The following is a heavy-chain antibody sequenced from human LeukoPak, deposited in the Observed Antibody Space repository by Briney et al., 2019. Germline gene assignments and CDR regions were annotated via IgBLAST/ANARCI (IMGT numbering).Heavy chain of an antibody. D-gene: IGHD2-15*01. CDR2: ITGSGTRT. CDR1: GFTFSSYA. Sequence: GGSLRLSCAASGFTFSSYAMTWVRQAPGKGLERVSGITGSGTRTYHADSVKGRFTISRDNSKDTLYLQINSLRAEDTAVYCCAKATLESCTGGTCYAFDNWGQGTLVTVSS. CDR3: AKATLESCTGGTCYAFDN. V-gene: IGHV3-23*01. J-gene: IGHJ4*02.